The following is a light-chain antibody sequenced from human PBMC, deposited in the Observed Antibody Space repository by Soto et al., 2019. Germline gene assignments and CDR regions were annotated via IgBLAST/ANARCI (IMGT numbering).Light chain of an antibody. CDR1: QSISSW. V-gene: IGKV1-5*01. J-gene: IGKJ3*01. CDR3: QQYNSYIFT. Sequence: DIQMTQSPSTLSASVGDRVTITCRASQSISSWLAWYQQKPGKAPKLLIYDGSSLESGVPSRFSGSGSGTEFTLTLRSLQPDDFATYYCQQYNSYIFTFGPGTKVDIK. CDR2: DGS.